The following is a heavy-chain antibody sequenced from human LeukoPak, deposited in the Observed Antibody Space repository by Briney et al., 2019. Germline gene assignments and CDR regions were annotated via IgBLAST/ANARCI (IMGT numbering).Heavy chain of an antibody. CDR1: GGSISSYY. Sequence: SETLSLTCTVSGGSISSYYWSWIRQPPGKGLEWIGYIYYSGSTNYNPSLKSRVTISVDTSKNQFSLKLSSVTAADTAVYYCARQVGHYDMDVWGQGTTVTVSS. V-gene: IGHV4-59*08. CDR3: ARQVGHYDMDV. CDR2: IYYSGST. J-gene: IGHJ6*02.